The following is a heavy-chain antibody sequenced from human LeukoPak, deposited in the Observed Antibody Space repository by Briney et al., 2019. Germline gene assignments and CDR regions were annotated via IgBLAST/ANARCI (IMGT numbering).Heavy chain of an antibody. CDR3: ARDSASGGYDFDY. CDR2: IIPILGIA. Sequence: ASVKVSCKASGGTFSSYTISWVRQAPGQGLEWMGRIIPILGIANYAQKFQGRVTITADKSTSTAYMELSSLRSEDTAVYYCARDSASGGYDFDYWGQGTLVTVSS. CDR1: GGTFSSYT. D-gene: IGHD5-12*01. V-gene: IGHV1-69*04. J-gene: IGHJ4*02.